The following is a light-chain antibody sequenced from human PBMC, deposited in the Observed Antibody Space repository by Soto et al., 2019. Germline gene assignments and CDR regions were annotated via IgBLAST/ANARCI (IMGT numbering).Light chain of an antibody. V-gene: IGLV2-14*01. CDR2: EVS. CDR1: SGDIGGYNY. J-gene: IGLJ2*01. Sequence: QSALTQPASVSGSPGQSITISCTGTSGDIGGYNYVSWYQQHPGKAPKLLISEVSNRPSGVSHRFSGSKSGNTASLTISGIMTEDEADYYCSSYTTNSIPVDFGGGTKVTVL. CDR3: SSYTTNSIPVD.